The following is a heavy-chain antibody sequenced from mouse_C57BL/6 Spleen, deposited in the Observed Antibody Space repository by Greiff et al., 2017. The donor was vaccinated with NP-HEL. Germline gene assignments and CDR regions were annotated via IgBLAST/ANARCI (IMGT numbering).Heavy chain of an antibody. CDR1: GYTFTSYW. Sequence: QVQLQQPGAELVKPGASVKMSCKASGYTFTSYWITWVKQRPGQGLEWIGDIYPGSGSTNYNEKFKSKATLTVDTSSSTAYMQLSSLTSEDSAVYYCARRDSNYVAWFAYWGQGTTLTVSS. D-gene: IGHD2-5*01. CDR3: ARRDSNYVAWFAY. J-gene: IGHJ2*01. CDR2: IYPGSGST. V-gene: IGHV1-55*01.